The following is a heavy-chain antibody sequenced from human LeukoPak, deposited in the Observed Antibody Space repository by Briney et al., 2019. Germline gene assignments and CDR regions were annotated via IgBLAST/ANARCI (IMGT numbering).Heavy chain of an antibody. V-gene: IGHV3-30*18. Sequence: GGSLRLSCAASGFTFSSYGMHWVRQAPGKGLEWVAVITYDGYYKYYADSVKGRFTISRDNAKNSLYLQMNSLRAEDTAVYYCAKIHSSSWTGPIDYWGQGTLVTVSS. CDR2: ITYDGYYK. J-gene: IGHJ4*02. D-gene: IGHD6-13*01. CDR1: GFTFSSYG. CDR3: AKIHSSSWTGPIDY.